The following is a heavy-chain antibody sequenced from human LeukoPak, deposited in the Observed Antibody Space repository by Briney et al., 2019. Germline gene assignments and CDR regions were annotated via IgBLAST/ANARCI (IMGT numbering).Heavy chain of an antibody. Sequence: ASVKVSCKASGYTFTSYYMHWVRQAPGQGLEWMGIINPSGGSTSYAQKFQGRVTMTRDTSTSTVYMELSSLRSEDTAVYYCASSRDDRSSWYAFDYWGQGTLVTVSS. J-gene: IGHJ4*02. CDR3: ASSRDDRSSWYAFDY. CDR1: GYTFTSYY. CDR2: INPSGGST. D-gene: IGHD6-13*01. V-gene: IGHV1-46*01.